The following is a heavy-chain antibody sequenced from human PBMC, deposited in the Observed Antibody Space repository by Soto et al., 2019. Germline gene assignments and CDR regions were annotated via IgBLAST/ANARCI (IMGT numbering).Heavy chain of an antibody. Sequence: ASVKVSCKVSGYTLTELSMHWVRQAPGKGLEWMGGFDPEDGETIYAQKFQGRVTMTEDTSTDTAYMELSSLRSEDTAVYYCATGPSTTLGWYIYYDYWGQGTLVTVSS. CDR2: FDPEDGET. CDR3: ATGPSTTLGWYIYYDY. V-gene: IGHV1-24*01. J-gene: IGHJ4*02. D-gene: IGHD6-19*01. CDR1: GYTLTELS.